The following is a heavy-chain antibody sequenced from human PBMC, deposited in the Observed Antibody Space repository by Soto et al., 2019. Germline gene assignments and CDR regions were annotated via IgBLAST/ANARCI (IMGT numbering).Heavy chain of an antibody. D-gene: IGHD1-7*01. CDR2: ISGTGGNT. CDR3: AKDQEVRSESELRYFDL. CDR1: GFSFSSYA. J-gene: IGHJ2*01. V-gene: IGHV3-23*01. Sequence: EVQLLESGGGLVQPGGSLRLSCAASGFSFSSYAMGWVRQAPGKGLEWVSGISGTGGNTFYGDSVKGRFTISRDNSKNTLYLQGISLRDDDTALYYCAKDQEVRSESELRYFDLWGRGTLVSVSS.